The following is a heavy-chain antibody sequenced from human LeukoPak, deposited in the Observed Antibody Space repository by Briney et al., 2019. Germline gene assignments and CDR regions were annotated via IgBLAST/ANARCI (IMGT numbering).Heavy chain of an antibody. D-gene: IGHD3-16*01. CDR2: IYYSGST. Sequence: SETLSLTCTVSGGSISSSSYYWGWIRQPPGKGLEWIGSIYYSGSTYYNPSLKSRVTISVDTSKNQFSLKLSSVTAADTAVYYCSRNGLRSAFYIWGQGTMVTVSS. V-gene: IGHV4-39*07. CDR1: GGSISSSSYY. CDR3: SRNGLRSAFYI. J-gene: IGHJ3*02.